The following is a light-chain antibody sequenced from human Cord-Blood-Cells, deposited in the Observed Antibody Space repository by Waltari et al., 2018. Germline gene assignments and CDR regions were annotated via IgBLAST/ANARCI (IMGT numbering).Light chain of an antibody. V-gene: IGLV2-23*01. CDR1: SSAVGSYNL. CDR2: EGS. J-gene: IGLJ1*01. CDR3: CSYAGSSSLYV. Sequence: QSALTQPASVSGSPGQSITIPCTGTSSAVGSYNLVSWYQQHPGKAPKLMIYEGSKRPSGVSNRFSGSKSGNTASLTISGLQAEDEGDYYCCSYAGSSSLYVFGTGTKVTVL.